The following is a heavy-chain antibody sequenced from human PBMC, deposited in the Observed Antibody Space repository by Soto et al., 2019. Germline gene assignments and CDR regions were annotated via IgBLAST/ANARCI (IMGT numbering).Heavy chain of an antibody. Sequence: QVQLQESGPGLVKPSQTLSLTCSVSGGSISSDGYYWSWIRQNPGKGLEWIGYIYYSGSTYYNTSLKSRLSISVDTSKNQFSLKLSSVTVADTAVYYCARDLRGYGTVDYWGQGTLVTVSS. CDR1: GGSISSDGYY. CDR3: ARDLRGYGTVDY. V-gene: IGHV4-31*03. CDR2: IYYSGST. D-gene: IGHD5-18*01. J-gene: IGHJ4*02.